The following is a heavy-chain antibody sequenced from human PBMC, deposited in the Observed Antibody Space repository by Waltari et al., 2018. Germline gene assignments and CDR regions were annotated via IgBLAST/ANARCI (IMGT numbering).Heavy chain of an antibody. CDR1: GFSDYT. V-gene: IGHV3-23*04. CDR2: ISNSGDMT. J-gene: IGHJ4*02. D-gene: IGHD1-20*01. Sequence: EVQLVESGGGLVQPGGSLRLSCSGFGFSDYTMAWVRQAPGKGLEWVSGISNSGDMTSYADSVKGRFTISRDTSKNTLFLQMNGLRAEDTAIYYCASAPRPKVSAPFDYWGQGVLVTVSS. CDR3: ASAPRPKVSAPFDY.